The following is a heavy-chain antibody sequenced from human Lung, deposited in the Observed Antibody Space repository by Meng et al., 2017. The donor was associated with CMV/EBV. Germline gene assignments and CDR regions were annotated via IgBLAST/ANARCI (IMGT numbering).Heavy chain of an antibody. V-gene: IGHV3-7*01. CDR1: GFTFSSYW. Sequence: GGSLRLXCVASGFTFSSYWMSWVRQAPGKGLEWVANINQDGNEEYYVDSLKGRFTISRDNAKNSLYLQMTSLRAEDTAVYYCARDGTLSPYYYYYGMDVWXPGNXVNGAS. J-gene: IGHJ6*01. CDR2: INQDGNEE. CDR3: ARDGTLSPYYYYYGMDV.